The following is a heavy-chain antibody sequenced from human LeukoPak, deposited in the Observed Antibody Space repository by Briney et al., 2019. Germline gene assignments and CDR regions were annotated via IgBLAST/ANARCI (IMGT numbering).Heavy chain of an antibody. CDR1: VYTFTRYA. CDR2: MSHDRMNK. Sequence: GPSLRNSCRACVYTFTRYAMHKASQAPRWGLEWMTVMSHDRMNKLYADSGKGRVTLSRDETKNTTCLQMNSLRAEDRAIYYCARQAWLDGSGWYLVYWGQGTLVTVSS. CDR3: ARQAWLDGSGWYLVY. D-gene: IGHD3-3*01. J-gene: IGHJ4*02. V-gene: IGHV3-30*11.